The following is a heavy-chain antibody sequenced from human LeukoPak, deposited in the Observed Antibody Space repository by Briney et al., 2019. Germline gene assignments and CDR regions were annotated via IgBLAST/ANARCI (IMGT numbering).Heavy chain of an antibody. J-gene: IGHJ4*02. CDR3: ARAFIGDYYDSSGLWNYFDY. V-gene: IGHV3-7*01. D-gene: IGHD3-22*01. CDR2: IKQDGSEK. Sequence: GGSLRLSCAASGFTCSSYWMSWVRQAPGKGLEWVANIKQDGSEKYYVDSVKGRFTISRDNAKNSLYLQMNSLRAEDTAVYYCARAFIGDYYDSSGLWNYFDYWGRGTLVTVSS. CDR1: GFTCSSYW.